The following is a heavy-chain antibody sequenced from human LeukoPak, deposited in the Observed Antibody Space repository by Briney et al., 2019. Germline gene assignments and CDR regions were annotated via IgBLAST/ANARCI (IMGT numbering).Heavy chain of an antibody. Sequence: ASVKVSCKASGYTFTGHYIYWVRQAPGQGLEWLGRINPNSGDTNYAQKFQGRVTMTRDTSISEAYMDLSNLTSDDAAVYYCAIGTPAAGIFEYWGQGALVTVSS. V-gene: IGHV1-2*06. CDR3: AIGTPAAGIFEY. D-gene: IGHD6-13*01. CDR2: INPNSGDT. CDR1: GYTFTGHY. J-gene: IGHJ4*02.